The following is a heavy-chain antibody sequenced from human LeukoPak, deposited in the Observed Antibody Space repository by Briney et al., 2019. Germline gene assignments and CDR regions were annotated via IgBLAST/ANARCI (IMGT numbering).Heavy chain of an antibody. Sequence: GASVKVSCKASGYTFTGYYMHWVRQAPGQGLEWMGRINPNSGGTNYAQKFQGRVTMTRDTSISTAYMELSRLRSDDTAVYYCARACSSTSCHHDYWGQGTLVTVSS. CDR3: ARACSSTSCHHDY. V-gene: IGHV1-2*06. J-gene: IGHJ4*02. D-gene: IGHD2-2*01. CDR1: GYTFTGYY. CDR2: INPNSGGT.